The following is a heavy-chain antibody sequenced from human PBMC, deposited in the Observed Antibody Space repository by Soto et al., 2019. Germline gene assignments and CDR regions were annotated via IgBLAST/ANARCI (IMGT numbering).Heavy chain of an antibody. CDR2: INPIFGTP. J-gene: IGHJ5*02. CDR3: ATDPTVTTTGWFDT. CDR1: GDTFSSYV. V-gene: IGHV1-69*18. D-gene: IGHD4-17*01. Sequence: QVQLVQSGAEVKKPGSSVKVSCKASGDTFSSYVISWVRQAPGQGLEWMGRINPIFGTPNYAQKFQGRVTITADESTSTAYMELSSLRSEDTAMYYCATDPTVTTTGWFDTGGQGTMVTVSS.